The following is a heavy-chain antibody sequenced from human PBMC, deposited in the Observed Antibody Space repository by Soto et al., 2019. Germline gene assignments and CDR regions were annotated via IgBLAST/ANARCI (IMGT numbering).Heavy chain of an antibody. CDR1: GFTFSSYG. Sequence: QVQLVESGGGVVQPGRSLRLSCAASGFTFSSYGMHWVRQAPGKGLEWVAVISYDGSNKYYADSVKGRFTISRDNSKNTLYLQMNSLRAEDTAVYYCAKSGSNKSFDWTYYFDYWGQGTLVNVSS. D-gene: IGHD3-9*01. J-gene: IGHJ4*02. V-gene: IGHV3-30*18. CDR2: ISYDGSNK. CDR3: AKSGSNKSFDWTYYFDY.